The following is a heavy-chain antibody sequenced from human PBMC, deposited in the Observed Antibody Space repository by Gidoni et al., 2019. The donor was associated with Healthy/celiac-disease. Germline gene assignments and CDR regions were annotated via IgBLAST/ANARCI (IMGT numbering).Heavy chain of an antibody. CDR3: AKDKGSPGPSFDY. J-gene: IGHJ4*02. V-gene: IGHV3-9*01. Sequence: EVQLVESGGSLVQPGRSLRLSCAASGFTFDDYAMHWVRQAPGKGLEWVSGISWNSGSIGYADSVKGRFNISRDNAKKSLYLQMNSLRAEDTALYYCAKDKGSPGPSFDYWGQGTLVTVSS. CDR2: ISWNSGSI. D-gene: IGHD6-13*01. CDR1: GFTFDDYA.